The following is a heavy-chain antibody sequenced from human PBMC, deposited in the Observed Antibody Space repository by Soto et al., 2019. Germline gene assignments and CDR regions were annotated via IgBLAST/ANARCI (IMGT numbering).Heavy chain of an antibody. Sequence: QVQLVQSGAEVKKPGASVKVSCKASGYTFTSYGISWVRQAPGQGLEWMGWISAYNGNTNYAQKLQGRVTMTTDTSTSTAYRELRSLRSDDTAVYYCARAAYGGNFRVSGFDYWGQGTLVTVSS. V-gene: IGHV1-18*04. J-gene: IGHJ4*02. CDR1: GYTFTSYG. CDR2: ISAYNGNT. CDR3: ARAAYGGNFRVSGFDY. D-gene: IGHD4-17*01.